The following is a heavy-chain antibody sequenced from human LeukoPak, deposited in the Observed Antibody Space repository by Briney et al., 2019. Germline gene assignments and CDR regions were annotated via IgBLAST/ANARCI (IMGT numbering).Heavy chain of an antibody. J-gene: IGHJ6*03. CDR1: GGSISSGSYY. V-gene: IGHV4-61*02. Sequence: PSQTLSLTCTVSGGSISSGSYYWSWIRQPAGKGLEWIGRIYTSGSTNYNPSLKSRVTISVDTSKNQFSLKLSSVTAADTAVYYCARGRLSITIFSPPFYYYMDVWGKGTTVTVSS. CDR3: ARGRLSITIFSPPFYYYMDV. D-gene: IGHD3-3*01. CDR2: IYTSGST.